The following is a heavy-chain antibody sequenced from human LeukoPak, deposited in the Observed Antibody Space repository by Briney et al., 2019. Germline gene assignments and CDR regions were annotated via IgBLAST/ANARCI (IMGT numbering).Heavy chain of an antibody. CDR3: ARDGSGWYLNFDY. CDR2: IWYDGSNK. D-gene: IGHD6-19*01. Sequence: GGSLRLSCAASGFTLSSYGMHWVRQAPGKGLEWVAVIWYDGSNKYYADSVKGRFTISRDNSKNTLYLQMNSLRAEDTAVYYCARDGSGWYLNFDYWGQGTLVTVSS. CDR1: GFTLSSYG. V-gene: IGHV3-33*01. J-gene: IGHJ4*02.